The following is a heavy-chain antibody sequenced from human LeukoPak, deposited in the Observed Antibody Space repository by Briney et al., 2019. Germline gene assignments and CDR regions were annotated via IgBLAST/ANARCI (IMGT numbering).Heavy chain of an antibody. CDR2: IKSKSDGGTR. CDR1: GFTFNNAR. J-gene: IGHJ4*02. D-gene: IGHD3-16*01. V-gene: IGHV3-15*01. Sequence: GGSLRLSCAASGFTFNNARMNWVRQSPGKGLEWVGRIKSKSDGGTRDYAAPVKGRFIISRDDSRNTLYLQMNSLKTEDTGVYYCTNGVAYWGQGTLVSVSS. CDR3: TNGVAY.